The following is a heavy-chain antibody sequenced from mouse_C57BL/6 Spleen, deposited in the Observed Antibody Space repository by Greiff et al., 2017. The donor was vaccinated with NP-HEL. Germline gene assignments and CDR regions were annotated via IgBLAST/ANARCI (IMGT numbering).Heavy chain of an antibody. CDR3: ALKYYGSSYAY. Sequence: VQLKESGAELVKPGASVKLSCTASGFNIKDYYMHWVKQRTEQGLEWIGRIDPEDGETKYAPKCQGKATITAATSSNTAYLQLSSLTSEDTAVYYCALKYYGSSYAYWGQGTLVTVSA. CDR2: IDPEDGET. J-gene: IGHJ3*01. D-gene: IGHD1-1*01. CDR1: GFNIKDYY. V-gene: IGHV14-2*01.